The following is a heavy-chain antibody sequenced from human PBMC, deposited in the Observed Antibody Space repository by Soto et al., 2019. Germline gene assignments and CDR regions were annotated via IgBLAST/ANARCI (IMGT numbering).Heavy chain of an antibody. Sequence: EVQVVESGGGFVQPGGSLRLSCAASGFSFSSYEMNWVRQAPGKGLEWVSYINRDSKTVYYAESVKGRFSISRDNAKKSLSLQMNSLRDEDTALYYCASSGDSAGWGIDFWGQGTLVTVSS. D-gene: IGHD6-19*01. J-gene: IGHJ4*02. CDR2: INRDSKTV. CDR3: ASSGDSAGWGIDF. CDR1: GFSFSSYE. V-gene: IGHV3-48*03.